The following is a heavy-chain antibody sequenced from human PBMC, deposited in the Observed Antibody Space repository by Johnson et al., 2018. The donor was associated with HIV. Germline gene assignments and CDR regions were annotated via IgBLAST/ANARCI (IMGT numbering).Heavy chain of an antibody. J-gene: IGHJ3*01. Sequence: QVQLVESGGGVVQPGRSLRLSCAASGFTFSSYAMHWVRQAPGKGLEWVAVIYSGGSTYYADSVKGRFTISRDNSKNTLYLQMNSLRAEDTAVYYCARDRGGATSQAWGQGTMVTVSS. CDR1: GFTFSSYA. D-gene: IGHD1-26*01. CDR3: ARDRGGATSQA. CDR2: IYSGGST. V-gene: IGHV3-30*14.